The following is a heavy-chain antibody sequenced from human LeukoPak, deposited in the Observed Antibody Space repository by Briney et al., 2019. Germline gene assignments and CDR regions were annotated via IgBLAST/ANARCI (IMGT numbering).Heavy chain of an antibody. Sequence: ASVKVSCKASGYTFTSYGISWVRQAPGQGLEWMGWISAYYGNTNYAQKLQGRVTMTEDTSTDTAYMELSSLRSEDTAVYYCATWRLLWFGGMKEAAIDYWGQGTLVTVSS. CDR1: GYTFTSYG. CDR3: ATWRLLWFGGMKEAAIDY. D-gene: IGHD3-10*01. J-gene: IGHJ4*02. CDR2: ISAYYGNT. V-gene: IGHV1-18*01.